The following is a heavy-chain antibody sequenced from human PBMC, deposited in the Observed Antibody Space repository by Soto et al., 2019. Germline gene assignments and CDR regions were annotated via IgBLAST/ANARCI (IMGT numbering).Heavy chain of an antibody. J-gene: IGHJ6*03. V-gene: IGHV3-23*01. CDR2: ISGSGGST. CDR3: AEGVDDILIYYYCYMDV. CDR1: GFTFSSYA. Sequence: EVQLLESGGGLVQPGGSLRLSCAASGFTFSSYAMSWVRQAPGKGLEWVSAISGSGGSTYYADSVKGRFTISRDNSKNTLYLQVNSLRAEDTAVYYGAEGVDDILIYYYCYMDVWGKGTTVTVSS. D-gene: IGHD3-9*01.